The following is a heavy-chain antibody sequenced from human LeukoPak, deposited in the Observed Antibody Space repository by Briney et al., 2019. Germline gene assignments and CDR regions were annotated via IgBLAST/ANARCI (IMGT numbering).Heavy chain of an antibody. CDR2: ISYDGSNK. V-gene: IGHV3-30*18. D-gene: IGHD3-3*01. CDR1: GFTFSSYG. Sequence: GGSLRLSCAASGFTFSSYGMHWVRQAPGKGLEWVAVISYDGSNKYYADSVKGLFTISRDNSKNTLYLQMNSLRAEDTAVYYCAKSKVKLRFLEWLLDYWGQGTLVTVSS. CDR3: AKSKVKLRFLEWLLDY. J-gene: IGHJ4*02.